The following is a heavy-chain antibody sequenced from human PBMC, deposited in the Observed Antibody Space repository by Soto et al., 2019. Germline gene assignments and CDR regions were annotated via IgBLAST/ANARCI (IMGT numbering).Heavy chain of an antibody. CDR3: AKCRSSRTWHTDGFDS. J-gene: IGHJ4*02. CDR1: GFTFTNYW. Sequence: PGGSLRLSCAASGFTFTNYWMTWVRQAPGRGLEWVANIKQDGSEKHYVDSVKGRFTISRDNAQNSLYLQMNSLRAEDTAVNYCAKCRSSRTWHTDGFDSWGQGTLVTVSS. D-gene: IGHD2-2*01. V-gene: IGHV3-7*05. CDR2: IKQDGSEK.